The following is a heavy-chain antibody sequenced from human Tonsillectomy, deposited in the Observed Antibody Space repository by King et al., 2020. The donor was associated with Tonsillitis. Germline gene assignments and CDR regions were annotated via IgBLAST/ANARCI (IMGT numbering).Heavy chain of an antibody. V-gene: IGHV1-8*01. J-gene: IGHJ6*01. CDR3: ARGSIRFVNYGIVV. D-gene: IGHD3-10*01. CDR1: GYTFTTYD. CDR2: MNPNSGET. Sequence: QLVQSGAEVKKPGASVKVSCKASGYTFTTYDINWVRQATGQGLEWMGWMNPNSGETVYAQKFQGRVAMTRDTSISTAYMELSSLRSEDTAVYYCARGSIRFVNYGIVVWGQGATGTLSP.